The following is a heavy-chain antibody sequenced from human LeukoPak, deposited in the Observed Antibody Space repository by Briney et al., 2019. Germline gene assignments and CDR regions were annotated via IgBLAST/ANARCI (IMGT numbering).Heavy chain of an antibody. V-gene: IGHV4-61*02. D-gene: IGHD3-3*01. CDR2: IYTSGST. CDR3: ARAGYGFLEWPVQYYFDY. Sequence: NASQTLSLTCTVSGGSISSGSYYWSWIRQPAGKGLEWIGRIYTSGSTNYNPSLKSRFTISVDTSKNQFSLTLSSVTAADTAVYYCARAGYGFLEWPVQYYFDYWGQGTLVTVSS. CDR1: GGSISSGSYY. J-gene: IGHJ4*02.